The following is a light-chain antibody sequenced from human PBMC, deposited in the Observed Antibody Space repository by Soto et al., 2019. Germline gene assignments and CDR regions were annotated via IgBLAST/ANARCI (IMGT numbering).Light chain of an antibody. CDR3: QQYYNWPPIT. Sequence: EIVMTPSPAILSVSPVERATLSCRASQSVRSNLAWFQQKPGQAPRLLIYGASSRATGIPARFSASGSGTDFTLTISSLQSEDFAVYCCQQYYNWPPITFGQGTRLEIK. CDR2: GAS. J-gene: IGKJ5*01. CDR1: QSVRSN. V-gene: IGKV3-15*01.